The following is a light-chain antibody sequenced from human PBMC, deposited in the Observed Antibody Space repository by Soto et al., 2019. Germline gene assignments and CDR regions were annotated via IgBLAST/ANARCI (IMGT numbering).Light chain of an antibody. CDR2: GAS. J-gene: IGKJ2*01. Sequence: EIVLTQSPGTLSLSPGERATLSCRASQSVGSSYLAWYQQKPGQAPRLLIYGASSRATGIPDRFSGSGSGIDFTLTISRLEPEDFAVYYCQQYGSSPPYTFGQGTKLEIK. V-gene: IGKV3-20*01. CDR1: QSVGSSY. CDR3: QQYGSSPPYT.